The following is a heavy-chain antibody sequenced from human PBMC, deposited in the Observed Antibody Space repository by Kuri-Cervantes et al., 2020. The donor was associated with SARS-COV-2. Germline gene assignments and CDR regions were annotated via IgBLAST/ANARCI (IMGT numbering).Heavy chain of an antibody. D-gene: IGHD3-10*01. CDR2: IGSSSSII. CDR1: GFTFSDYS. J-gene: IGHJ6*02. Sequence: GGSLRLSCAASGFTFSDYSMNWVRQAPGKGLEWVSYIGSSSSIIYYADSMKGRFTISRDNAKNSLSLQMNSLRAEDTAVYYCARGRYYSGHYGMDVWGQGTTVTVSS. V-gene: IGHV3-48*01. CDR3: ARGRYYSGHYGMDV.